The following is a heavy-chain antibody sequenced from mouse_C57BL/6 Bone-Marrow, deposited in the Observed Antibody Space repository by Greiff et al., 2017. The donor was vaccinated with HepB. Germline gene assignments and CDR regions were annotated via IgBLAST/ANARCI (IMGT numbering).Heavy chain of an antibody. CDR3: ARSSFYYGSLAWFAY. D-gene: IGHD2-1*01. Sequence: VQLKESGGGLVQPGGSLKLSCAASGFTFSDYYMYWVRQTPEKRLEWVAYISNGGGSTYYPDTVKGRFTISRDNAKNTPYLQMSRLKSEDTAMYYCARSSFYYGSLAWFAYWGQGTLVTVSA. J-gene: IGHJ3*01. CDR1: GFTFSDYY. V-gene: IGHV5-12*01. CDR2: ISNGGGST.